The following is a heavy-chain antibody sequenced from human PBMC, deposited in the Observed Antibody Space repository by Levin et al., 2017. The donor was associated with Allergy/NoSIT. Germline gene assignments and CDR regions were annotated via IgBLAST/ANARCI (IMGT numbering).Heavy chain of an antibody. CDR2: IINSGVGT. V-gene: IGHV3-23*01. D-gene: IGHD6-19*01. Sequence: QHGESLKISCAASGFTCNNYAMSWVRQAPGKGLEWVSAIINSGVGTYYADSVKGRFTISRDNSKNTMYLQMNSLRAEDTAVYFCAKDAIRGSDQPYYFDYWGQGTLVTASS. CDR1: GFTCNNYA. J-gene: IGHJ4*02. CDR3: AKDAIRGSDQPYYFDY.